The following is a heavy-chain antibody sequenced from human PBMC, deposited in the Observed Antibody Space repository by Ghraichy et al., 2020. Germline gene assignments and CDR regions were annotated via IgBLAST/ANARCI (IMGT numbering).Heavy chain of an antibody. D-gene: IGHD5-18*01. V-gene: IGHV4-34*01. Sequence: SETLSLTYAVFDGSFTDYYWGWIRQPPGKGLEWIGEINHSGSTDYNPSLKSRVTISLDTSKNQFSLKLSSVTAADTAVYYCARGWPPLHNYGYVADYWGQGTLVTVSP. J-gene: IGHJ4*02. CDR1: DGSFTDYY. CDR2: INHSGST. CDR3: ARGWPPLHNYGYVADY.